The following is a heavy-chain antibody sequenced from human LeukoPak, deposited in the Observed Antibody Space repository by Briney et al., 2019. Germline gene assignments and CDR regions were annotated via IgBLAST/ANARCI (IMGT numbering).Heavy chain of an antibody. Sequence: GGSLRLSCAASGITLIGRWMTWVRQAPGKGPEWVSAIRGGGTSEFYADSVKGRFRISRDNSKDTLFLQMNSLRAEDTAVYYCARDPNGDYIGAFDMWGPGTMVTVSS. V-gene: IGHV3-23*01. D-gene: IGHD4-17*01. J-gene: IGHJ3*02. CDR1: GITLIGRW. CDR2: IRGGGTSE. CDR3: ARDPNGDYIGAFDM.